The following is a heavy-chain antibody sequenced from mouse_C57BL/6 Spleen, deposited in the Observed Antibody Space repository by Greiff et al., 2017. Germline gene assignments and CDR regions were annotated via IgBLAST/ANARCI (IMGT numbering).Heavy chain of an antibody. V-gene: IGHV5-17*01. J-gene: IGHJ4*01. D-gene: IGHD4-1*01. CDR1: GFTFSDYG. CDR2: ISSGSSTI. CDR3: ARNNWGDYAMDY. Sequence: EVHLVESGGGLVKPGGSLKLSCAASGFTFSDYGMHWVRQAPEKGLEWVAYISSGSSTIYYADTVKGRFTISRDNAKNTLFLQMTSLRSEDTAMYYCARNNWGDYAMDYWGQGTSVTVSS.